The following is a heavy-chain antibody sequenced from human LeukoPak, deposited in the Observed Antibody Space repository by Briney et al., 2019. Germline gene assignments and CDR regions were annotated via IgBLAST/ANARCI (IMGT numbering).Heavy chain of an antibody. CDR3: ARGAIAAAHWYFDL. Sequence: SETLSLTCTVSGGSIGSYYWSWIRQPAGKGLEWIGRIYTSGSTNYNPSLKSRVTMSVDTSKNQFSLKLSSVTAADTAVYYCARGAIAAAHWYFDLWGRGTLVTVSS. CDR2: IYTSGST. V-gene: IGHV4-4*07. CDR1: GGSIGSYY. J-gene: IGHJ2*01. D-gene: IGHD6-13*01.